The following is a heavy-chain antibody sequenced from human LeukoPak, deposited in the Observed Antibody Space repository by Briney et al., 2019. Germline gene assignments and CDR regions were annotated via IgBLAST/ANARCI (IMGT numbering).Heavy chain of an antibody. D-gene: IGHD6-13*01. CDR3: ASRPAGSTWYGVFDY. V-gene: IGHV4-59*11. Sequence: SETLSLTCSVSGGFLNSHYWGWVRQSPREGPEGIGYVFNGGSTNYNPSLKSRVTMSLDTSRDQFSLRLSSVTTADTAIYYCASRPAGSTWYGVFDYWSQGTLVTVSS. J-gene: IGHJ4*02. CDR1: GGFLNSHY. CDR2: VFNGGST.